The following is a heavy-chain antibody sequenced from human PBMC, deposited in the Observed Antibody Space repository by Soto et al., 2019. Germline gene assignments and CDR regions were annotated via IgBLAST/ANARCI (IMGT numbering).Heavy chain of an antibody. V-gene: IGHV3-30*19. CDR1: GFTFRSYV. CDR3: ARWGTTGGLDV. J-gene: IGHJ1*01. CDR2: TSYDGSDK. Sequence: QVQLVESGGGVVQPGTSLRVSCVESGFTFRSYVIHWVRQAPGKGLEWVALTSYDGSDKYYGDSVRGRFTISRDNSRNTVYLQRDSLRLEDTALYYFARWGTTGGLDVWGQGTLVSVSS. D-gene: IGHD3-16*01.